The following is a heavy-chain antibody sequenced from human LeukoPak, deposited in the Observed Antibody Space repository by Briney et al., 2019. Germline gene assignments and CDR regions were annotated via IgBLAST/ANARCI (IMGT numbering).Heavy chain of an antibody. V-gene: IGHV4-59*01. CDR2: IYYSGST. J-gene: IGHJ4*02. Sequence: PSETLSLTCTVSGGSISSYYWSWIRQPPGKGLGWIGYIYYSGSTNYNPSLKSRVTISVDTSKNQFSPKLSSVTAADTAVYYCARSSGWSPPYFDYWGQGTLVTVSS. D-gene: IGHD6-19*01. CDR1: GGSISSYY. CDR3: ARSSGWSPPYFDY.